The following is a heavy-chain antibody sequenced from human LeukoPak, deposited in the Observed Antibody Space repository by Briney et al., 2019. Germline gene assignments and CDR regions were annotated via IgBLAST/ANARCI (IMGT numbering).Heavy chain of an antibody. CDR3: TTGGDFWSGSNYYYYYMDV. Sequence: PGGSLRLSCAASGFTFSNAWMSWVRQAPGKGLEWVGRIKSKTDGGTTDYAAPVKGRFTISRDDSKNTLYLQMNSLKTEDTAVYYCTTGGDFWSGSNYYYYYMDVWGKGTTVTVSS. V-gene: IGHV3-15*01. J-gene: IGHJ6*03. CDR1: GFTFSNAW. CDR2: IKSKTDGGTT. D-gene: IGHD3-3*01.